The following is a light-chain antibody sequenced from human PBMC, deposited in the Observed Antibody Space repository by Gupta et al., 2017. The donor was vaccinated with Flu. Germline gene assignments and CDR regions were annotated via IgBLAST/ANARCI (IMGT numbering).Light chain of an antibody. Sequence: DIQMTQSPSSVSASVGDTVTITCRASQSVLSWLVWYQQKPGKAPKLLIHSISRLQTGVPPRFSGSGSDTYFTLTISSLQPEDFATYFCQQAHSYPLTFGGGTTVEI. V-gene: IGKV1D-12*01. J-gene: IGKJ4*01. CDR3: QQAHSYPLT. CDR2: SIS. CDR1: QSVLSW.